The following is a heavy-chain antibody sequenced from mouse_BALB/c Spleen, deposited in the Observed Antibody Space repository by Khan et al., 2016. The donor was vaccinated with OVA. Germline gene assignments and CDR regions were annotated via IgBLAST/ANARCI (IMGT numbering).Heavy chain of an antibody. CDR2: ISSAGDYT. D-gene: IGHD4-1*01. CDR3: ASHLTGSFAY. J-gene: IGHJ3*01. CDR1: GFTFSSYG. Sequence: EVELVESGGDLVKPGGSLKLSCAASGFTFSSYGMSWVRQTPDKRLEWVATISSAGDYTYYPDNVKGRFTFSRDNANTTPYLPMSSLKSEDTARFYCASHLTGSFAYGGQGTLGTVSA. V-gene: IGHV5-6*01.